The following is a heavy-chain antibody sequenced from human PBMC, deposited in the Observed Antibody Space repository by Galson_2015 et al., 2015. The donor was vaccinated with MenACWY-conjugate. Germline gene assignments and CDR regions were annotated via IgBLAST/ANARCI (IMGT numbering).Heavy chain of an antibody. CDR2: ISGSGGST. Sequence: SLRLSCAASGFTFSSYAMSWVRQAPGKGLEWVSAISGSGGSTDYADSVKGRFTISRDNSKNTLYLQMNSLRAEDSAIYYCAKDRSSWHYFDYWGQGTLVTVSS. V-gene: IGHV3-23*01. J-gene: IGHJ4*02. CDR3: AKDRSSWHYFDY. CDR1: GFTFSSYA. D-gene: IGHD6-13*01.